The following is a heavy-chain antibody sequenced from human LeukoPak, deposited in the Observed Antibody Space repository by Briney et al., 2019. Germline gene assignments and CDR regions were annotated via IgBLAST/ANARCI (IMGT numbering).Heavy chain of an antibody. J-gene: IGHJ4*02. Sequence: PGGSLRLSCAASGFTFSSYSMNWVHQAPGKGLQWVSYISSSSSTIYYADSVKGRFTISRDNSKNTLYLQMNSLRAEDNTVYYCARLGPPYYYDSSGYYHDYQGQGALVTVSS. D-gene: IGHD3-22*01. V-gene: IGHV3-48*01. CDR2: ISSSSSTI. CDR3: ARLGPPYYYDSSGYYHDY. CDR1: GFTFSSYS.